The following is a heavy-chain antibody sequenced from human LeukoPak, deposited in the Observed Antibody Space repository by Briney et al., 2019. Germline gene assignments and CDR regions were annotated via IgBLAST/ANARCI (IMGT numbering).Heavy chain of an antibody. J-gene: IGHJ6*03. Sequence: GGTLRLSCVASGFTFSSYGISWVRQAPGKGLEWVSAISSTGGTAYYAESVKGHFTISRDNSKNTVYLQMNSLSAEDTAVYYCAKNGDRGAYCSGGTCYPYYYYYMDVWGKGTTVTISS. D-gene: IGHD2-15*01. CDR3: AKNGDRGAYCSGGTCYPYYYYYMDV. CDR2: ISSTGGTA. V-gene: IGHV3-23*01. CDR1: GFTFSSYG.